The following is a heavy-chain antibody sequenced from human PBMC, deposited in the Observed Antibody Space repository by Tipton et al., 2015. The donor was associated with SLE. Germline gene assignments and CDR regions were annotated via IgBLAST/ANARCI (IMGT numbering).Heavy chain of an antibody. CDR1: GGTFSSYA. V-gene: IGHV1-69*06. CDR3: ARGGYDFWSGPYYFDY. Sequence: QLVQSGPEVKKPGSSVKVSCKASGGTFSSYAINWVRQAPGQGLEWMGGIIPIFGTANYAQKFQGRVTITADKSTSIAYMELSSLRSEDTAVYYCARGGYDFWSGPYYFDYWGQGTLVTDSS. CDR2: IIPIFGTA. J-gene: IGHJ4*02. D-gene: IGHD3-3*01.